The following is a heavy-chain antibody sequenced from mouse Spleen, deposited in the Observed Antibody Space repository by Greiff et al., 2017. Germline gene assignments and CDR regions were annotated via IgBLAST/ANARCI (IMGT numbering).Heavy chain of an antibody. J-gene: IGHJ3*01. CDR3: AREGGDYYGSRKAWFAY. CDR1: GYTFTDYY. Sequence: VQLQQSGPELVKPGASVKISCKASGYTFTDYYINWVKQRPGQGLEWIGWIYPGSGNTKYNEKFKGKATLTVDTSSSTAYMQLSSLTSEDSAVYFCAREGGDYYGSRKAWFAYWGQGTLVTVSA. CDR2: IYPGSGNT. V-gene: IGHV1-84*01. D-gene: IGHD1-1*01.